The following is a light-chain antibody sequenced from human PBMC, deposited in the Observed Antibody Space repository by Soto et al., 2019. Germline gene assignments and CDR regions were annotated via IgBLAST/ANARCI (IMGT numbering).Light chain of an antibody. V-gene: IGLV2-23*01. Sequence: QSVLTQPASVSASPGQSITISCTGTSSDFGSSNLVSWYQHHPGKAPKLIIYEGSRRPSGVSGRFSGSKSGNTASLTISGLQADDEADYYCCSFARSITFYDFGTGTKVTV. CDR2: EGS. J-gene: IGLJ1*01. CDR1: SSDFGSSNL. CDR3: CSFARSITFYD.